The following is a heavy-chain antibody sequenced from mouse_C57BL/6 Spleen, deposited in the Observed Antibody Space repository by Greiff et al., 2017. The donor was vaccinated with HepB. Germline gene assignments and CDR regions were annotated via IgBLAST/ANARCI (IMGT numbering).Heavy chain of an antibody. V-gene: IGHV1-15*01. Sequence: LVRPGASVTLSCKASGYTFTDYEMHWVKQTPVHGLEWIGAIDPETGGTAYNQKFKGKAILTADKSSSTAYMELSSLTSEDSAVYYCTRYAMDYWGQGTSVTVSS. CDR2: IDPETGGT. J-gene: IGHJ4*01. CDR1: GYTFTDYE. CDR3: TRYAMDY.